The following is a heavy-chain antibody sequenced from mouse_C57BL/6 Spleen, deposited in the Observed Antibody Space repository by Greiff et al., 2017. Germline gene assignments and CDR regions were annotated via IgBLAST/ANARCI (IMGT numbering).Heavy chain of an antibody. CDR3: ARGGYSNFYAMDY. J-gene: IGHJ4*01. CDR2: FHPYNDDT. V-gene: IGHV1-47*01. CDR1: GYTFTTYP. Sequence: VKLMESGAELVKPGASVKMSCKASGYTFTTYPIEWMKQNHGKSLEWIGNFHPYNDDTKYNEKFKGKATLTVEKSSSTVYLELSRLTSDDSAVYYCARGGYSNFYAMDYWGQGTSVTVSS. D-gene: IGHD2-5*01.